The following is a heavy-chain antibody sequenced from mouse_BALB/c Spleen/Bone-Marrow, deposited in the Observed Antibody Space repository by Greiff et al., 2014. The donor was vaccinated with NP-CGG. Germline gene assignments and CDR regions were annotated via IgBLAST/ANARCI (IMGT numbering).Heavy chain of an antibody. J-gene: IGHJ2*01. Sequence: QVHVKQSGAELVRPGTSVKVSCKASGYAFTNYLIEWVKQRPGQGLEWIGVINPGSGGANYNEKFKGKATLTADKSSSTAYMQHSSLTSDDSAVYFCAREWTARAVDYWGQGTTLTVSS. CDR2: INPGSGGA. CDR3: AREWTARAVDY. V-gene: IGHV1-54*01. D-gene: IGHD3-2*01. CDR1: GYAFTNYL.